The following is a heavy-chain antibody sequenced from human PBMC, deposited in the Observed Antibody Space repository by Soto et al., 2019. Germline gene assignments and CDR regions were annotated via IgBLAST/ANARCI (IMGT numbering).Heavy chain of an antibody. CDR1: GGSISSGDYY. V-gene: IGHV4-31*03. J-gene: IGHJ5*02. CDR2: ISYSGST. Sequence: QVQLQESGPGLVKPSQTLSLTCTVSGGSISSGDYYWRWIRQHPGKGLEWSGYISYSGSTYYNPSRKSRVTISVGTSKNHLSLKSRSVTAAYTAVYYHARWLSGSRQGFDPWGQGTQVTVSS. D-gene: IGHD2-15*01. CDR3: ARWLSGSRQGFDP.